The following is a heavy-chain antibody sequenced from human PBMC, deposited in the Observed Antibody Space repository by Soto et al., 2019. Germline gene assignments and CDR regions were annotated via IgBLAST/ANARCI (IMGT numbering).Heavy chain of an antibody. V-gene: IGHV3-7*01. CDR1: GFTFTTYW. CDR3: ARDYWSYFDY. D-gene: IGHD1-1*01. CDR2: INPDGNEK. J-gene: IGHJ4*02. Sequence: GGSLRLSCAASGFTFTTYWMNWVRQAPGKGLEWVAYINPDGNEKSYVDSVKGRFAISRDNAKNSVHLQMNSLRAEDTAVYYCARDYWSYFDYWGQGTLVTVSS.